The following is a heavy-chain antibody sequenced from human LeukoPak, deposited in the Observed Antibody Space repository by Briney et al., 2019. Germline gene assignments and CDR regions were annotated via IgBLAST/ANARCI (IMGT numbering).Heavy chain of an antibody. CDR3: AKDMGGGGVGAYYYCGMDV. V-gene: IGHV3-9*01. D-gene: IGHD1-26*01. CDR1: GFTFDDYA. J-gene: IGHJ6*02. CDR2: ISWNSGSI. Sequence: AGRSLRLSCAASGFTFDDYAMHWVRQAPGKGLEWVSGISWNSGSIGYADSVKGRFTISRDNAKNSLYLQMNSLRAEDTALYYCAKDMGGGGVGAYYYCGMDVWGQGTTVTVSS.